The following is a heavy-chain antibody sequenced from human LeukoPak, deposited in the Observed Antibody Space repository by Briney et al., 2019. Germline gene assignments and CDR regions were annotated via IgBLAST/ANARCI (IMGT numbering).Heavy chain of an antibody. Sequence: ASVKVSCKASGYTFTSYGISWVRQAPGQGLEWMGWINTYNGNTHYAQKLQGRVIMTTDTATSTAYMELRSLRSDDTAAYYCARDAPGLAYYYGLDVWGQGTTVTVSS. D-gene: IGHD3-10*01. CDR1: GYTFTSYG. J-gene: IGHJ6*02. CDR2: INTYNGNT. V-gene: IGHV1-18*01. CDR3: ARDAPGLAYYYGLDV.